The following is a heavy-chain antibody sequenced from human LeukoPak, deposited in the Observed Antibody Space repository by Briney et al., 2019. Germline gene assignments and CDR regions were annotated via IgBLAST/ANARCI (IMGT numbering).Heavy chain of an antibody. V-gene: IGHV4-34*01. CDR1: GGSFSGYY. CDR2: INHSGST. CDR3: ASDDSSSAFDI. J-gene: IGHJ3*02. Sequence: PSETLSLTCAVYGGSFSGYYWSWIRQPPGKGLEWIGEINHSGSTNYNPSLESRVTISVDTSKNQFSLELSSVTAADTAVYYCASDDSSSAFDIWGQGTMVTVSS. D-gene: IGHD6-13*01.